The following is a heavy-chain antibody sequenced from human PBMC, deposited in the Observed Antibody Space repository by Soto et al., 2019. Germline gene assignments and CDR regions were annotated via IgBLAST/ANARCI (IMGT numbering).Heavy chain of an antibody. D-gene: IGHD2-15*01. CDR2: VYYSRST. J-gene: IGHJ6*02. Sequence: PRTGTVFGDYVSTCYWSCMRQSPGRELEWIGYVYYSRSTNDNASLKSRVTISVDTSKTQFSLKLTSVTAADTAVYYCARYLSVGSLHGHAYYYAIDVWRQWTTVT. CDR1: GDYVSTCY. CDR3: ARYLSVGSLHGHAYYYAIDV. V-gene: IGHV4-59*08.